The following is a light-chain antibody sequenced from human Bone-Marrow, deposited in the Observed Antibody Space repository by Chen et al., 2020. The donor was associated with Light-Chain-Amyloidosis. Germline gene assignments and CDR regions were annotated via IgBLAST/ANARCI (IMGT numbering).Light chain of an antibody. J-gene: IGLJ3*02. CDR2: DDS. Sequence: YVLILPYSVSVAPGQTATISCGGNNIGSTSVHWYQQTPGQAPLLVVYDDSDRPSGIPERLSGSNSGNTATLTISRVEAGDEADYYCQVWDRSSDRPVFGGGTKLTVL. V-gene: IGLV3-21*02. CDR3: QVWDRSSDRPV. CDR1: NIGSTS.